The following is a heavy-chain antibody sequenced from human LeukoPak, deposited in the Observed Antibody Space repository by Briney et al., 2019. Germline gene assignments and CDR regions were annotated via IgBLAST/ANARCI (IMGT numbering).Heavy chain of an antibody. CDR1: GFAVSSNH. D-gene: IGHD2-8*02. CDR2: IDRSGTNI. V-gene: IGHV3-48*04. J-gene: IGHJ4*02. Sequence: GGSLRLSCAASGFAVSSNHMNWVRQAPGKGREWVSYIDRSGTNIKYADSVKGRFTISRDNAKNSLYLQMNSLRAEDTAVYYCVRDYGWSFDYWGQGTLVTVSS. CDR3: VRDYGWSFDY.